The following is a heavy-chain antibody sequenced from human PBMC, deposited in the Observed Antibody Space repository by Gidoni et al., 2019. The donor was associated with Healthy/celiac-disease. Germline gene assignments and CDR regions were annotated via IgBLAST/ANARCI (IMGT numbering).Heavy chain of an antibody. CDR1: GFNVSSDA. J-gene: IGHJ4*02. CDR3: AKDVAVAGLGDFDY. Sequence: EVQRLEAGGGWVQRGGSRRLAGADSGFNVSSDAMSGVRQAPGKGLEWVSAISGSGGSTSYADSVKCRFTISRDNSKNTLYLQMNSLSAEDTAVYYCAKDVAVAGLGDFDYWGQGTLVTVSS. D-gene: IGHD6-19*01. V-gene: IGHV3-23*01. CDR2: ISGSGGST.